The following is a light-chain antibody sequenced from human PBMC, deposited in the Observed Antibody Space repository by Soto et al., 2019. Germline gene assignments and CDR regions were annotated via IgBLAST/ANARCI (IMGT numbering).Light chain of an antibody. CDR2: GAS. CDR1: QSVPTDY. Sequence: PGDTATLSCRASQSVPTDYVAWYQQKPGQAPRLLIYGASRRATGIPDRFSGSGSGTDFTLSIRLEPEDFAVYFCQQYGGSPLTFGGGTKVEI. J-gene: IGKJ4*01. V-gene: IGKV3-20*01. CDR3: QQYGGSPLT.